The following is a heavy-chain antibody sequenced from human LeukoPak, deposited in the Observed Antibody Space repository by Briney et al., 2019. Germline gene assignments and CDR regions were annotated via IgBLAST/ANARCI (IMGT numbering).Heavy chain of an antibody. CDR1: GITVSSND. CDR2: IYSGGST. J-gene: IGHJ4*02. CDR3: ARGPTVQEDLDY. Sequence: GSLRLSCAASGITVSSNDMSWVRQAPGKGLEWVSVIYSGGSTYYADSVKGRFTISRDISKNTLYLQMNSLRAEDKAVYYCARGPTVQEDLDYWGQGTLVTVSS. V-gene: IGHV3-66*01.